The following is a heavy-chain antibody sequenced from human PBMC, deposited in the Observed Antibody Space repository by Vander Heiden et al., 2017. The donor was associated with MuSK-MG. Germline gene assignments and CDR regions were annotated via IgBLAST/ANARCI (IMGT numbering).Heavy chain of an antibody. D-gene: IGHD4-17*01. V-gene: IGHV4-39*01. CDR3: AGGSYGDYEPFDY. Sequence: QLQLQESGPGLVKPSETLSLTCTVSGGSISSSSYYWGWIRQPPGKGLEWIGSIYYSGSTYYHPSLKSRVTISVDTSKNQFSLKLSSVTAADTAVYYCAGGSYGDYEPFDYWGQGTLVTVSS. J-gene: IGHJ4*02. CDR1: GGSISSSSYY. CDR2: IYYSGST.